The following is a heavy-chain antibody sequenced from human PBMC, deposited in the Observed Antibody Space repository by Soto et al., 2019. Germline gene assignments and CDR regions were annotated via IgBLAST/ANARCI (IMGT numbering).Heavy chain of an antibody. CDR1: GFTFSSYG. CDR3: ARDSGSSRRGEIAYYFDY. J-gene: IGHJ4*02. V-gene: IGHV3-33*01. D-gene: IGHD1-26*01. Sequence: QVQLVESGGGVVQPGRSLRLSCAASGFTFSSYGMHWVRQAPGKGLEWVAVIWYDGSNKYYADSVKGRFTISRDNSKNTLYLQMNSLRAEDTAVYYCARDSGSSRRGEIAYYFDYWGQGTLVTVSS. CDR2: IWYDGSNK.